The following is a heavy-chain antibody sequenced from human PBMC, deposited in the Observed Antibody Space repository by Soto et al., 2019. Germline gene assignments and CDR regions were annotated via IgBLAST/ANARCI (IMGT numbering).Heavy chain of an antibody. CDR1: DRSIISKY. Sequence: PSEPLSHTCSVSDRSIISKYWSWIRQSPDKGLESLGYVFYGGTDYNPSLGGRVSMSVETSKSQFSLKLTSVTVADTAVYYCASYRGALYFESWGPGILVTVSS. V-gene: IGHV4-59*01. CDR3: ASYRGALYFES. D-gene: IGHD3-16*01. J-gene: IGHJ4*02. CDR2: VFYGGT.